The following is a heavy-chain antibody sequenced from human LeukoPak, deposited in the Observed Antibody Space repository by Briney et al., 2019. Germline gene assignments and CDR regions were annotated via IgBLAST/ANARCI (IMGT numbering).Heavy chain of an antibody. CDR1: GFTFSSYG. V-gene: IGHV3-33*01. CDR2: IWYDGNNK. J-gene: IGHJ4*02. Sequence: GGSLRLSCAASGFTFSSYGMHWVRQAPGKGLEWVAVIWYDGNNKYYADSVKGRFTISRDNSKNTLYLQMNSLRAEDTAVYYCARSTSSEYDIYHFDYWGQGTLVTVSP. CDR3: ARSTSSEYDIYHFDY. D-gene: IGHD3-9*01.